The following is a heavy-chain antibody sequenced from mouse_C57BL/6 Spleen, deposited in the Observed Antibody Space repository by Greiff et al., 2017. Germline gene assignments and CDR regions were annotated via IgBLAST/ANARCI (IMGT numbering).Heavy chain of an antibody. V-gene: IGHV14-2*01. J-gene: IGHJ3*01. Sequence: VQLQQSGAELVKPGASVKLSCTASGFNIKDYYMHWVKQRTEQGLEWIGRIDPEDGETKYALKFQGKATITADTSSNTAYLQLSSLTSEDTAVYYCAYYDGYFFAYWGQGTLVTVSA. CDR3: AYYDGYFFAY. D-gene: IGHD2-3*01. CDR1: GFNIKDYY. CDR2: IDPEDGET.